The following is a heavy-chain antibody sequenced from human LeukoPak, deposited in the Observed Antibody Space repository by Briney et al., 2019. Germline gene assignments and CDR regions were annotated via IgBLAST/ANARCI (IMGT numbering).Heavy chain of an antibody. CDR2: IKSKTDGGTT. Sequence: GGSLRLSCAASGFTFSNAWMSWVRQAPGKGLEWVGRIKSKTDGGTTDYAAPVKGRFTISRDDSKNTLYLQMNSLKTEDTAVYYCTTDKSSYDILTGYDAFDIWGQGTMVTVSS. V-gene: IGHV3-15*01. CDR3: TTDKSSYDILTGYDAFDI. D-gene: IGHD3-9*01. CDR1: GFTFSNAW. J-gene: IGHJ3*02.